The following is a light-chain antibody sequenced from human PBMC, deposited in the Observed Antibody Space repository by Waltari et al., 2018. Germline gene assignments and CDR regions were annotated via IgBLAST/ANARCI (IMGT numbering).Light chain of an antibody. CDR3: QHYYGWSRT. Sequence: EIVMTQSPATLSVSPGETATLSCRASQSVSNNLAWYQQMGGQSPRLLLYGVSTRAVGVPERFSGSGSGTDFTLTITDLQSEDFAIYYCQHYYGWSRTFGQGTKV. J-gene: IGKJ1*01. CDR1: QSVSNN. V-gene: IGKV3-15*01. CDR2: GVS.